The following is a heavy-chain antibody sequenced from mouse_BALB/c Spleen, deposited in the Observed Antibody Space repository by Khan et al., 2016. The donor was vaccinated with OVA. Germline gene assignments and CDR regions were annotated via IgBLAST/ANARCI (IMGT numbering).Heavy chain of an antibody. Sequence: EVQLQESGPDLVKPSQSLSLTCTVTGYSITSDYNWHWIRQFPGNKLEWMGYIHYSGSTNYNPSLKSRISLTRDTSKNQFFLQVNSVTTEDTATYYCAKDDYAWFAYWGQGTLVTVSA. CDR2: IHYSGST. CDR1: GYSITSDYN. D-gene: IGHD2-4*01. V-gene: IGHV3-1*02. J-gene: IGHJ3*01. CDR3: AKDDYAWFAY.